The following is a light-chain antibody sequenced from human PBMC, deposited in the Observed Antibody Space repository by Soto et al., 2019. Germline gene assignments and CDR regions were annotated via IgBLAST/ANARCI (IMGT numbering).Light chain of an antibody. V-gene: IGKV3-20*01. J-gene: IGKJ1*01. CDR1: QSVSNNY. CDR2: GAS. Sequence: VLTQAAGILSLSPGERATLSCRASQSVSNNYLAWYQQKPGQAPRLLIYGASNRATGIPDRFSGSGSGTDFTLTISRLEPEDFAVYYCQQYGSSGTFGQGTKVDIK. CDR3: QQYGSSGT.